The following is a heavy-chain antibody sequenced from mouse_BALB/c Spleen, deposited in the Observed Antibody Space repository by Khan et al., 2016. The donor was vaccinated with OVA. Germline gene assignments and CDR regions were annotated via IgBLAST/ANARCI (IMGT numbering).Heavy chain of an antibody. Sequence: EVQLQQSGPELVKPGASVKISCKASGYSFTGYFMNWVMQSHGQSLEWIGRINPHIGETFYNQKFKGKATLTVDESSSTAHMELRSLASEDSAVYYGARKNGSDFDYWGQGTTLTVSS. CDR1: GYSFTGYF. J-gene: IGHJ2*01. D-gene: IGHD1-1*01. CDR2: INPHIGET. CDR3: ARKNGSDFDY. V-gene: IGHV1-20*02.